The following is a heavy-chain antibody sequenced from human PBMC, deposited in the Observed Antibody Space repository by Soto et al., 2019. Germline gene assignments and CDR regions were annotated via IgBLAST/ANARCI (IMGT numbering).Heavy chain of an antibody. V-gene: IGHV4-59*08. D-gene: IGHD5-12*01. Sequence: SETLSLTCTVSGGSISSYYWSWTRQPPGKGLEWIGYIYYSGSTNYNPSLKSRVTISVDTSKNQFSLKLSSVTAADTAVYYCARREYSGYDGGDAFDIWGQGTMVTVSS. J-gene: IGHJ3*02. CDR3: ARREYSGYDGGDAFDI. CDR1: GGSISSYY. CDR2: IYYSGST.